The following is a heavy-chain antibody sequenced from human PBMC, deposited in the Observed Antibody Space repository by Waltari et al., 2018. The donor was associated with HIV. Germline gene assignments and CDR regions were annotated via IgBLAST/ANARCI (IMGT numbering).Heavy chain of an antibody. Sequence: QVQLVQSGAEVKNPGASVKVSCKASGYTFLSYGINWVRQAPGQGLEWMGWINTHNGDTKYAQNRQDRVRMTIETSTNTAYMELRSLTYDDTALYYCARGTYGDLWGQGTLVSVS. CDR3: ARGTYGDL. CDR2: INTHNGDT. J-gene: IGHJ4*02. V-gene: IGHV1-18*01. D-gene: IGHD1-26*01. CDR1: GYTFLSYG.